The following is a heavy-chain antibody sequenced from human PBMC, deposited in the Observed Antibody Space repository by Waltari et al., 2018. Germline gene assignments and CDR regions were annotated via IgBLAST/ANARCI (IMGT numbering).Heavy chain of an antibody. CDR1: GYTFTGYY. CDR3: ARDMTTGDRNWFDP. D-gene: IGHD4-17*01. J-gene: IGHJ5*02. CDR2: IKPNSGGT. V-gene: IGHV1-2*02. Sequence: QVQLVQSGAEVKKPGASVKVSCKASGYTFTGYYMHWVRQAPGQGLEWMGWIKPNSGGTNDAQKFQGRVNMTRDTSISTAYMELSRLRSDDTAVYYCARDMTTGDRNWFDPWGQGTLVTVSS.